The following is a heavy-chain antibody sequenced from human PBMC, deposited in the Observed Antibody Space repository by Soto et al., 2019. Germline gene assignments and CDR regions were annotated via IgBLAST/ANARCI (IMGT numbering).Heavy chain of an antibody. CDR2: TYYRSKWYN. J-gene: IGHJ3*02. V-gene: IGHV6-1*01. CDR3: ASQEGYGFVI. Sequence: PSQTLSLTCAIYGDSVSSRSVAWNWIRQSPSRGLEWLGRTYYRSKWYNDYAVSVKSRITINPDTSKNQFSLQLNSVTPEDTAVYFFASQEGYGFVIWCPRPMVSVS. CDR1: GDSVSSRSVA.